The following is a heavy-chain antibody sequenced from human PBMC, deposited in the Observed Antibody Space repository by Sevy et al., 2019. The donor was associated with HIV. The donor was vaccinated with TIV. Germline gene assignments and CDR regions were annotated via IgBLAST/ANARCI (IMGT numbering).Heavy chain of an antibody. Sequence: ASVKVSCKASGDTFRKYVISWVRQAPGQGLEWMGGINPVYGTTNYAQKFQARVTFTADASTGTVYMELSRLRSEDTAVYYCARDMTCGGDCYYFDNWGQGTLVTVSS. V-gene: IGHV1-69*13. CDR2: INPVYGTT. CDR1: GDTFRKYV. J-gene: IGHJ4*02. D-gene: IGHD2-21*02. CDR3: ARDMTCGGDCYYFDN.